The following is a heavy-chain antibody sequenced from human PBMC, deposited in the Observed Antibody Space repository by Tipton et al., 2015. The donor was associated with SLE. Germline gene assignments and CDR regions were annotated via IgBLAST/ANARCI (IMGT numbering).Heavy chain of an antibody. CDR2: INHSGST. Sequence: TLSLTCAVYGGSFSGYYWSWIRQPPGKGLEWIGEINHSGSTNYNPSLKSRVTISVDTSKNQFSLKLSSVTAADTAVYYCAAASHLEWLLRWGQGTLVTVSS. CDR3: AAASHLEWLLR. CDR1: GGSFSGYY. J-gene: IGHJ4*02. D-gene: IGHD3-3*01. V-gene: IGHV4-34*01.